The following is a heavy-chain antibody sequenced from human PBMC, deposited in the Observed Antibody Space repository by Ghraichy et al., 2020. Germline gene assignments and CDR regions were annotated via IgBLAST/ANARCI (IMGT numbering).Heavy chain of an antibody. CDR2: FYYTGST. V-gene: IGHV4-39*01. J-gene: IGHJ4*02. Sequence: SETLSLTCTVSGDSISNGAYYWGWIRQPPGKGLEWVATFYYTGSTYYNPSLNSRVLISVDTSKNQFSLKLSSVTAADTAVYYCARAVGGGWPLFDSWGQGTLVTVSS. CDR1: GDSISNGAYY. CDR3: ARAVGGGWPLFDS. D-gene: IGHD6-19*01.